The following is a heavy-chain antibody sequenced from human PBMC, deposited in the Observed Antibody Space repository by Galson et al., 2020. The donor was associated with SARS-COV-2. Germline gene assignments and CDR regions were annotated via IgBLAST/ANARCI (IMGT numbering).Heavy chain of an antibody. CDR1: GFTFDDYA. Sequence: QAGGSLRLSCAASGFTFDDYAMHWVRQAPGKGLEWISGISWSGGGIGYADSVKGRFTISRDNAKNSLFLQMNDLRPEDTGIYFCAREGAGTGGWYSSLDVWGQGTTVTVSS. V-gene: IGHV3-9*01. CDR2: ISWSGGGI. J-gene: IGHJ6*02. CDR3: AREGAGTGGWYSSLDV. D-gene: IGHD6-19*01.